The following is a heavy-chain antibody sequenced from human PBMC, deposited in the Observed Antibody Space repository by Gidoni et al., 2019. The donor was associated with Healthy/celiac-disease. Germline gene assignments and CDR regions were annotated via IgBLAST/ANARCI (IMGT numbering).Heavy chain of an antibody. Sequence: QVQLQESGPGLVKPSETLSLTCTVSGGSISSYYWSWIRQPPGKGLEWIGYIYYSGSTNYNPSLKSRVTISVDTSKNQFSLKLSSVTAADTAVYYCATGYSYGMDVWGQGTTVTVSS. V-gene: IGHV4-59*01. J-gene: IGHJ6*02. CDR2: IYYSGST. CDR1: GGSISSYY. CDR3: ATGYSYGMDV. D-gene: IGHD5-18*01.